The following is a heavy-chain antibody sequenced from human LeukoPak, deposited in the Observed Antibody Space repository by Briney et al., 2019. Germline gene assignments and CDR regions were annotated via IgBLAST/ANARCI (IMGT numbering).Heavy chain of an antibody. CDR2: IWYDGSNK. CDR1: GFSFSSYG. V-gene: IGHV3-33*06. J-gene: IGHJ4*02. CDR3: AKSGPDYGDLPSEYYFDC. D-gene: IGHD4-17*01. Sequence: EGSLRLSCAASGFSFSSYGMHWVRQAPGKGLEWVALIWYDGSNKYYADSVKGRFTISRDNSRDTLYLQMNSLRAEDTAVYYCAKSGPDYGDLPSEYYFDCWGQGALVTVSS.